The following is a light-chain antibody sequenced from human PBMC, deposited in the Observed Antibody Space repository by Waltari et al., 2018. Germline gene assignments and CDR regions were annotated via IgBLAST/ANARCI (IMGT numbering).Light chain of an antibody. Sequence: QSALTQPASVSGSPGQSITISCTGTSSDVGGYNSFSWYQQHPGKAPKLMIYDVSKRPSGVSNRFSGSKSGNTASLTISGLQAEDEADYYCCSYAGSSTFYVFGTGTKVTVL. CDR2: DVS. J-gene: IGLJ1*01. V-gene: IGLV2-23*02. CDR1: SSDVGGYNS. CDR3: CSYAGSSTFYV.